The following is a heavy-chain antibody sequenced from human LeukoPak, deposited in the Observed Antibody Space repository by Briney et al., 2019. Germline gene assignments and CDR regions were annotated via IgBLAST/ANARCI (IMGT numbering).Heavy chain of an antibody. CDR3: AKRGVVIRVILVGFHKEAYYFDS. CDR2: ISGSGGRT. D-gene: IGHD3-22*01. Sequence: QAGGSLRLSCAVSGITLSIYGMSWVRQAPGKGLEWVAGISGSGGRTYYADSVKGRFTISRDNPKNTLYLQMNSLRAEDTAVYFCAKRGVVIRVILVGFHKEAYYFDSWGQGALVAVSS. V-gene: IGHV3-23*01. J-gene: IGHJ4*02. CDR1: GITLSIYG.